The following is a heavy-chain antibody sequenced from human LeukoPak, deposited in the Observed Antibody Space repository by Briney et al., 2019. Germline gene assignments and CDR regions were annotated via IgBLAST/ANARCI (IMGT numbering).Heavy chain of an antibody. D-gene: IGHD6-6*01. CDR3: ARSQKEYSSSSRWFDP. J-gene: IGHJ5*02. V-gene: IGHV4-31*03. Sequence: SETLSLTCTVSGGSISSGGYYWSWIRQHPGKGLEWIGYIYYSGSTYYNPSLKSRVTISVDTSKNQFSLKLSSVTAADTAVYYCARSQKEYSSSSRWFDPWGQGTLVTVSS. CDR2: IYYSGST. CDR1: GGSISSGGYY.